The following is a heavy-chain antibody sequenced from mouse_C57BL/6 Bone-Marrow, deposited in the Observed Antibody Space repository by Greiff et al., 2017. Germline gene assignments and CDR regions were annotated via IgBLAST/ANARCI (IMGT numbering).Heavy chain of an antibody. CDR1: GYAFTNYL. Sequence: VQLQQSGAELVRPGTSVKVSCKASGYAFTNYLIEWVKQRPGQGLEWIGVINPGRGGTNYNEKFKGKATLTADKSSSTAYMQLSSLTSEDSAVYFCARSSYWYFDVWGTGTTVTVSS. J-gene: IGHJ1*03. CDR2: INPGRGGT. V-gene: IGHV1-54*01. D-gene: IGHD1-1*01. CDR3: ARSSYWYFDV.